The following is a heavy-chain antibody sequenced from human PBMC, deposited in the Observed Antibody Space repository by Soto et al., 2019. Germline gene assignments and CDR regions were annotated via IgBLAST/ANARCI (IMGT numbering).Heavy chain of an antibody. V-gene: IGHV3-30-3*01. J-gene: IGHJ4*02. CDR3: ARGRTSHWQAFDS. Sequence: QVQLVESGGGVVQPGKSLRLSCAASGLTFSSHAINWFRQAPGKGLEWVAVVSFDGNNKYYSDSVKGRFTVSRDNSKNTLYLQMKSLRDEDTAVYYCARGRTSHWQAFDSWCQGTLVTVSS. CDR2: VSFDGNNK. D-gene: IGHD2-2*01. CDR1: GLTFSSHA.